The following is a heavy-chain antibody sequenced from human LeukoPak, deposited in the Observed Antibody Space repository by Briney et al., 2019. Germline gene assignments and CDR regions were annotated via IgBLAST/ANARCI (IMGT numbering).Heavy chain of an antibody. CDR1: SDSFSDYY. V-gene: IGHV4-34*01. D-gene: IGHD3-10*01. Sequence: SETLSLTCAVYSDSFSDYYWTWIRQPPGRGLEWIGEINHSGSTSYNPSLTSRVTISIDTSKKQLSMKLTSVTAADTAVYYCARVTGYSDPSTRFGLDYWGWGTLVTVSS. CDR2: INHSGST. J-gene: IGHJ4*02. CDR3: ARVTGYSDPSTRFGLDY.